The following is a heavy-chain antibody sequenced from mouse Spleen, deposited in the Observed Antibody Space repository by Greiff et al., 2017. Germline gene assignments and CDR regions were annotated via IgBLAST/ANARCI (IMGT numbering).Heavy chain of an antibody. D-gene: IGHD2-1*01. J-gene: IGHJ3*01. Sequence: QVQLKESGPGLVAPSQSLSITCTVSGFSLTSYDISWIRQPPGKGLEWLGVIWTGGGTNYNSAFMSRLSISKDNSKSQVFLKMNSLQTDDTAIYYCVRDEGHGNYPFAYWGQGTLVTVSA. V-gene: IGHV2-9-2*01. CDR3: VRDEGHGNYPFAY. CDR2: IWTGGGT. CDR1: GFSLTSYD.